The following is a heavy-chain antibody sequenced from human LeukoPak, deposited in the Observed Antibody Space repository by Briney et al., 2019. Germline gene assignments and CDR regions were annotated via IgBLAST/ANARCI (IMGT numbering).Heavy chain of an antibody. D-gene: IGHD6-19*01. V-gene: IGHV4-34*01. CDR1: GGSFSGYY. CDR3: ARGLRAVAGRGDFDY. J-gene: IGHJ4*02. Sequence: SETLSLTCAVYGGSFSGYYWSWIRQPPGKGLEWIGEINHSGSTNYNPSLKGRVTISVDTSKNQFSLKLSSVTAADTAVYYCARGLRAVAGRGDFDYWGQGTLVTVSS. CDR2: INHSGST.